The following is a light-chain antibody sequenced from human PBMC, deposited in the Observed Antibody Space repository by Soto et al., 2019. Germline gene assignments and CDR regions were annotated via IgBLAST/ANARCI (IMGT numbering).Light chain of an antibody. Sequence: EVVMTQSPATLSVSLGERATLSCRASQTVTNVGWYQQKPGQAPRLLIYGASTRATGIPARFSGSGSGTEFTLTISSLQSEDFAVYYCQQYNNWPPWTFGQGTKVEIK. CDR3: QQYNNWPPWT. V-gene: IGKV3-15*01. J-gene: IGKJ1*01. CDR1: QTVTN. CDR2: GAS.